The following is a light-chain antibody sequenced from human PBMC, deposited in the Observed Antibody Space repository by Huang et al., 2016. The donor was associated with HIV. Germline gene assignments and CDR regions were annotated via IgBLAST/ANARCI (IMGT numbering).Light chain of an antibody. CDR1: QSASTN. CDR2: GAS. V-gene: IGKV3-15*01. J-gene: IGKJ3*01. CDR3: QQYNDWPVT. Sequence: VMTQSPVILSVFPGQRVTVSGRASQSASTNIAWYQQKPGQPPRLLSVGASTRATGIPARFSGSGSGTEFTLTISSLQSEDFAVYYCQQYNDWPVTFGPGTKLDMK.